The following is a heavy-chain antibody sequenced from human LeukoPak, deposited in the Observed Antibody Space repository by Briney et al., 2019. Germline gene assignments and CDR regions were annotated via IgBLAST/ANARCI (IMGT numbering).Heavy chain of an antibody. J-gene: IGHJ4*02. Sequence: GGSLRLSCAASGFTFSSYAMHWVRQAPGKGLEGVAVISYAGSNKYYADSVKGRFTISRDNSKNTLYLQMNSLRAEDTAVYYCASPGGVYSSGSFDYWGQGTLVTVSS. CDR1: GFTFSSYA. V-gene: IGHV3-30-3*01. CDR2: ISYAGSNK. CDR3: ASPGGVYSSGSFDY. D-gene: IGHD6-19*01.